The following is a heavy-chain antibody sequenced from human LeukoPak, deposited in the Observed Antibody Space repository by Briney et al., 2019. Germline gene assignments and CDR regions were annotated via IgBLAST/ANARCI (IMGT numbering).Heavy chain of an antibody. D-gene: IGHD4-17*01. CDR3: ARGDYGVNDY. CDR1: GGSISSGGYY. J-gene: IGHJ4*02. CDR2: IYYSGST. Sequence: RASETLSLTCTVSGGSISSGGYYWSWIRQHPGKGLEWIGYIYYSGSTYYNPSLKSRVTISVDTSKNQFSLKLSSVTAADTAVYYCARGDYGVNDYWGQGTLVTVSS. V-gene: IGHV4-31*03.